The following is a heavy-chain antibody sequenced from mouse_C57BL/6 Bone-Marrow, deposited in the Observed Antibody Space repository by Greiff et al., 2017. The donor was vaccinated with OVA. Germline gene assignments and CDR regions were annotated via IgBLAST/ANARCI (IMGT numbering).Heavy chain of an antibody. Sequence: VHVKQSGAELVRPGASVKLSRTASGFTITDYYMHWVKQRPEQGLEWIGRIDPEDGDTDYAPKFQGKATMTADTSSNTAYLQLSSLTSEDTAVYYCTTYPYYYGSSFYWYFDVWGTGTTVTVSS. V-gene: IGHV14-1*01. CDR2: IDPEDGDT. CDR3: TTYPYYYGSSFYWYFDV. J-gene: IGHJ1*03. CDR1: GFTITDYY. D-gene: IGHD1-1*01.